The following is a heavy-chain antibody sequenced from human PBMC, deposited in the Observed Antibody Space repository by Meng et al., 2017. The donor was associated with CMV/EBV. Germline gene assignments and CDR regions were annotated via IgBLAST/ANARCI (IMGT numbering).Heavy chain of an antibody. CDR1: GGTFSSYA. J-gene: IGHJ5*02. Sequence: SVKVSCKASGGTFSSYAISWVRQAPGQGLEWMGGIIPIFGTANYAQKFQGRVTITTDESTSTAYIELSSLRSEDTAVYYCAREGQSGVPAAIYGFWFDPWGQGTLVTVSS. CDR2: IIPIFGTA. V-gene: IGHV1-69*05. D-gene: IGHD2-2*02. CDR3: AREGQSGVPAAIYGFWFDP.